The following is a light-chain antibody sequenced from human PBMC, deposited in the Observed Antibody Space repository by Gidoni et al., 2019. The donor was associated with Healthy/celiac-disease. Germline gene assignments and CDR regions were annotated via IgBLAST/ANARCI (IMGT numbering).Light chain of an antibody. Sequence: TLSVSPGERATLSCRASRSVSSNLAWYQQKPGQVPRLLIYGASTRATGIPARFSGSGSGTELTLTISSLQSEDFAVYYCQQYDNWPPNTFGQGTKLEIK. CDR1: RSVSSN. J-gene: IGKJ2*01. CDR2: GAS. CDR3: QQYDNWPPNT. V-gene: IGKV3-15*01.